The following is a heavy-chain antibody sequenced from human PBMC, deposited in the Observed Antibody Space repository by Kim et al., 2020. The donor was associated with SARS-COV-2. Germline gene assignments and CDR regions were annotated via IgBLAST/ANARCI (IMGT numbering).Heavy chain of an antibody. CDR3: ARGFDCSGGSCIDY. D-gene: IGHD2-15*01. Sequence: KAALKGRVTISIDTSKNQCSLKLSSVTAADTAVYYCARGFDCSGGSCIDYWGQGTLVTVSS. J-gene: IGHJ4*02. V-gene: IGHV4-59*09.